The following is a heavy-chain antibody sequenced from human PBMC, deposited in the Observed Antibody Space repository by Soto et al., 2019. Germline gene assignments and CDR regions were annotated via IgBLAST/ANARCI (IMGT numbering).Heavy chain of an antibody. D-gene: IGHD2-15*01. V-gene: IGHV3-13*01. CDR2: IGTAGDT. Sequence: EVQLVESGGGLVQPGGSLRLSCAASGFTFSSYDMHWVRQATGKGLEWVSAIGTAGDTYYPGSVKGRFTISRENAKNSLYLQMSSLRAGDTAVYYCALIGGSRGGDAFDLWGQGTMVTVSS. CDR1: GFTFSSYD. CDR3: ALIGGSRGGDAFDL. J-gene: IGHJ3*01.